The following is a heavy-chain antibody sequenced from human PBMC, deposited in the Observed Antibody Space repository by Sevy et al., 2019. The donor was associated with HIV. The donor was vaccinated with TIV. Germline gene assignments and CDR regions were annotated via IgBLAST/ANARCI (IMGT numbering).Heavy chain of an antibody. CDR2: IYYSGST. D-gene: IGHD6-6*01. J-gene: IGHJ4*02. V-gene: IGHV4-38-2*02. Sequence: SETLSLTCTVSGFSISNGYYWGWIRQPPGKGLEWIGSIYYSGSTYYNPSLKSRVTISVDTSKNQFSLNLGSVTAADTAVFYCARSLQYSGSYSTYYYFDSWGQGTLVTVSS. CDR1: GFSISNGYY. CDR3: ARSLQYSGSYSTYYYFDS.